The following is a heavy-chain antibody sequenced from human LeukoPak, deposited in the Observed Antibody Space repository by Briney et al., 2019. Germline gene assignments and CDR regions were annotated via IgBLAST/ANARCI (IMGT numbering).Heavy chain of an antibody. CDR3: ARVPALLLWFGEFDY. CDR1: GYTFTGYY. CDR2: INPNSGGT. Sequence: ASVTVSCKASGYTFTGYYMHWVRQAPGQGLEWMGWINPNSGGTNYAQKFQGRVTMTRDTSISTAYMELSRLRSDDTAVYYCARVPALLLWFGEFDYWGQGTLVTVSS. J-gene: IGHJ4*02. D-gene: IGHD3-10*01. V-gene: IGHV1-2*02.